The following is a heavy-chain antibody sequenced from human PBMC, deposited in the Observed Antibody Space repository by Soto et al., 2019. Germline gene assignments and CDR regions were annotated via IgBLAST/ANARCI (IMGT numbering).Heavy chain of an antibody. Sequence: GESLKISCKGSGYSFTSYWISRVRRMSGKGLEWRGRIDPSDSYTNYSPSFQGHVTISADKSISTAYLQWSSLKASDTAMDYCARRDGYNPSYYYYGMDVWGQGTTVTVSS. CDR1: GYSFTSYW. CDR2: IDPSDSYT. J-gene: IGHJ6*02. CDR3: ARRDGYNPSYYYYGMDV. D-gene: IGHD5-12*01. V-gene: IGHV5-10-1*01.